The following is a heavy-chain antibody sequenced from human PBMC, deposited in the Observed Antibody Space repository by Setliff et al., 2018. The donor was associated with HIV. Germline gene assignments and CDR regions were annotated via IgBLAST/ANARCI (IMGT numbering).Heavy chain of an antibody. CDR1: GFSISSRYY. J-gene: IGHJ4*02. V-gene: IGHV4-38-2*01. CDR3: ARRRDGYNSAPWRNDY. Sequence: PSETLSLTCDVSGFSISSRYYWGWIRQSPGKGLEWIGNIYHTGSSYYNPSLKSRVTISVDTSKKQFSLKLRSVTAADTAVYYCARRRDGYNSAPWRNDYWGQGALVTVS. D-gene: IGHD5-12*01. CDR2: IYHTGSS.